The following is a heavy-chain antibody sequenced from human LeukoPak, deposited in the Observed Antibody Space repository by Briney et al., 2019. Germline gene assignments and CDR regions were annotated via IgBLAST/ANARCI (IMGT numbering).Heavy chain of an antibody. CDR2: LYTNGNT. Sequence: SETLSLTCTVSGGAITSGNYYWSWIRQPAGKGLEWIGRLYTNGNTNYNPSLKSRVTISVDTSKNQFSLKLTSATAADTAVYYCARVRSTGNYFFDYWGRGALVTVSS. V-gene: IGHV4-61*02. CDR3: ARVRSTGNYFFDY. D-gene: IGHD2-8*02. CDR1: GGAITSGNYY. J-gene: IGHJ4*02.